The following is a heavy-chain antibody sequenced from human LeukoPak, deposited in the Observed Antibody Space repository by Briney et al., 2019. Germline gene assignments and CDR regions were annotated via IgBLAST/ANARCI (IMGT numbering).Heavy chain of an antibody. CDR3: AKDRGYYDFWSGYYGHYYGMDV. D-gene: IGHD3-3*01. J-gene: IGHJ6*02. CDR2: ISYDGSNK. Sequence: GRSLRLSCAASGFTLSSYGMHWVRQAPGKGLEWGAVISYDGSNKYYADSVKGRFTISRDNSKNTLYLQMNSLRAEDTAVYYCAKDRGYYDFWSGYYGHYYGMDVWGQGTTVTVSS. CDR1: GFTLSSYG. V-gene: IGHV3-30*18.